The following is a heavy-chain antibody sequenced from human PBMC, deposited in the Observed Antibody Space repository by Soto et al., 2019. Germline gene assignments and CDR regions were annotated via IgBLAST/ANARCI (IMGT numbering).Heavy chain of an antibody. CDR3: ARDWDRGVRGPPRYDYYYYGRDV. Sequence: GGSLRLSCAASESAFRTYGMHWVRQAPGKGLEWVAGISYDGSKTYYADSVKGRFTISRDNAKNSLYLQMNSLRAEDTAVYYCARDWDRGVRGPPRYDYYYYGRDVWGQGTTGTVS. J-gene: IGHJ6*02. CDR2: ISYDGSKT. CDR1: ESAFRTYG. V-gene: IGHV3-30*03. D-gene: IGHD3-10*01.